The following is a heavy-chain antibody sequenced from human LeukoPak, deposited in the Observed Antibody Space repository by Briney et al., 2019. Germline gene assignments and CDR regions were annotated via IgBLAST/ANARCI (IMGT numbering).Heavy chain of an antibody. Sequence: GGSLRLSCAASGFTFSDYWMHWVRQAPGKGLVWVSRISSDGSSTRYADFVKGRFTISRDNAKNTLYLEMNSLRAEETAVYYCVRDSGSSEYYFDYWGQGTLVTVSS. D-gene: IGHD1-26*01. J-gene: IGHJ4*02. CDR2: ISSDGSST. CDR1: GFTFSDYW. V-gene: IGHV3-74*01. CDR3: VRDSGSSEYYFDY.